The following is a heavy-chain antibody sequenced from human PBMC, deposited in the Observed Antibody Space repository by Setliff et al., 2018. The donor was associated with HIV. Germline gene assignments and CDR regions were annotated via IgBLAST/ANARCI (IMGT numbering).Heavy chain of an antibody. CDR2: LNPTSGNT. Sequence: GASVKVSCKASGYTFTSLDINWVRQATGQGPEWMGWLNPTSGNTGYAQKFQGRVTMTRDTSISTAYMELNNLKFEDTAVYYCARARRDSYDRGRRNHYYIDVWGKGTTVTVSS. CDR1: GYTFTSLD. CDR3: ARARRDSYDRGRRNHYYIDV. J-gene: IGHJ6*03. D-gene: IGHD3-22*01. V-gene: IGHV1-8*01.